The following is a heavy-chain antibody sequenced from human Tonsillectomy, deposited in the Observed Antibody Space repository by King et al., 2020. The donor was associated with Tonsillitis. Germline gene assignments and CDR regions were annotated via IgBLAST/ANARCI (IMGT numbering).Heavy chain of an antibody. V-gene: IGHV1-69*01. Sequence: VQLVQSGAEVKKPGSSVKVSCKASGGSFSSYAISWVRQAPGQGLEWMGGIIPIFGTANYAQQFQGRVTVTADESTSTTYMELNSLRSEDTAVYYCARAPAAGSGSYYDYYYYYMDVWGKGTTVTVSS. D-gene: IGHD3-10*01. J-gene: IGHJ6*03. CDR3: ARAPAAGSGSYYDYYYYYMDV. CDR2: IIPIFGTA. CDR1: GGSFSSYA.